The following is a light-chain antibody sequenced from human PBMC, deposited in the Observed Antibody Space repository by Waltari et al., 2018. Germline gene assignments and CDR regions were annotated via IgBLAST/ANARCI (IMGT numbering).Light chain of an antibody. J-gene: IGLJ3*02. CDR1: ALPREF. CDR2: RDT. V-gene: IGLV3-25*03. Sequence: SYELTQPPSVSVSPGQTARITCSGDALPREFTSWYQQKPGQAPFLLMFRDTERPSGIPERFSGSTSGTLVTLTITGVQAEDEADYYCQSTDSSGSFVVFGGGTKLTVL. CDR3: QSTDSSGSFVV.